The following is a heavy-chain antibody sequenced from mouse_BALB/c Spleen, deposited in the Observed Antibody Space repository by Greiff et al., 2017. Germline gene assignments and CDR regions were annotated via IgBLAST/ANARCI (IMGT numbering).Heavy chain of an antibody. V-gene: IGHV1-5*01. D-gene: IGHD1-2*01. CDR1: GYTFTSYW. CDR3: TRGKDYYGYNAMDY. CDR2: IYPGNSDT. Sequence: DVQLQESGTVLARPGASVKMSCKASGYTFTSYWMHWVKQRPGQGLEWIGAIYPGNSDTSYNQKFKGKAKLTAVTSTSTAYMELSSLTNEDSAVYYCTRGKDYYGYNAMDYWGQGTSVTVSS. J-gene: IGHJ4*01.